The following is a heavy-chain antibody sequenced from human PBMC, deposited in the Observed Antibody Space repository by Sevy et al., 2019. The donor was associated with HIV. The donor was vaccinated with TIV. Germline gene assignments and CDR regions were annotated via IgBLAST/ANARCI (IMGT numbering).Heavy chain of an antibody. D-gene: IGHD6-19*01. V-gene: IGHV3-21*01. CDR1: GFGFNIYT. Sequence: GGSLRLSCAASGFGFNIYTMHWVRQAPGKGLEWVASISGVGTFIYYAASVKGRFTISRDDARDSLYVQMNSLRAEDTAIYYCARDLLAVTGTVYFDLWGQGALVTVSS. J-gene: IGHJ4*02. CDR2: ISGVGTFI. CDR3: ARDLLAVTGTVYFDL.